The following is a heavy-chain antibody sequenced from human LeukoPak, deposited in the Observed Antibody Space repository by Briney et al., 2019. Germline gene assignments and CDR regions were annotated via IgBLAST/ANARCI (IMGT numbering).Heavy chain of an antibody. CDR3: ARYGSGSYYKTDGYYYYMDV. Sequence: SQTLSLTCTVSGGSISSGSYYWSWIRQPAGKGLEWIGRIYTSGSTNYNPSLKSRVTISVDTSKNQFSLKLSSVTAADTAVYYCARYGSGSYYKTDGYYYYMDVWGKGTTVTISS. V-gene: IGHV4-61*02. CDR1: GGSISSGSYY. CDR2: IYTSGST. D-gene: IGHD3-10*01. J-gene: IGHJ6*03.